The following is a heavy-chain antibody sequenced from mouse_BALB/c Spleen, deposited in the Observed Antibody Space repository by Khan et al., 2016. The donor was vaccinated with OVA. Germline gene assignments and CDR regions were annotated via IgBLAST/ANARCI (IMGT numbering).Heavy chain of an antibody. J-gene: IGHJ3*01. Sequence: EVQLQESGPGLVKPSQSLSLTCTVSGYSITSDYAWNWIRQLPGNKLEWMGNISYSGCTSYNPYLKSRISITRDTSKNQSFMQLNSVTTEDTATYYCTKQGPGFTYWGQGTLVTVSA. V-gene: IGHV3-2*02. CDR2: ISYSGCT. CDR3: TKQGPGFTY. CDR1: GYSITSDYA.